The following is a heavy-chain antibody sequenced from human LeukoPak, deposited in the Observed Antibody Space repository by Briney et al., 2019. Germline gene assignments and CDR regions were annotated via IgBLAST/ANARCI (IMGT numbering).Heavy chain of an antibody. Sequence: SETLSLTCAVYGGSFSTNSWSWIRQPPGKGLKWIGEINQSGAINYNASLKSRITISVDTSKNQFSLKVKSVTAADAGVYYCAREAFTLVGVVITNLATWFDPWGQGTLVTVSS. V-gene: IGHV4-34*01. CDR3: AREAFTLVGVVITNLATWFDP. CDR1: GGSFSTNS. CDR2: INQSGAI. J-gene: IGHJ5*02. D-gene: IGHD3-3*01.